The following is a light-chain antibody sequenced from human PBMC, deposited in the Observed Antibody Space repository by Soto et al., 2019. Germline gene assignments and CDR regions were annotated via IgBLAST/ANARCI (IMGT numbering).Light chain of an antibody. CDR1: QTVTTH. V-gene: IGKV3-15*01. Sequence: IMLTQSQVTLSVSPGERATLSCLASQTVTTHLAWYQQKPGQAPRLVIHGASTRATDFPARFSGSGSGTEFTLTISSLQSEDIAVYYCHQYYTWPRTFGQGTKVDI. CDR2: GAS. J-gene: IGKJ1*01. CDR3: HQYYTWPRT.